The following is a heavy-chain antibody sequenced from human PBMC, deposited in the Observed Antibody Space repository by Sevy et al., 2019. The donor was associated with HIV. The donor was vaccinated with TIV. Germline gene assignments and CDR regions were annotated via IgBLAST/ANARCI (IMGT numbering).Heavy chain of an antibody. J-gene: IGHJ3*02. CDR1: GFTVSSNY. V-gene: IGHV3-66*01. CDR2: IYSGGST. D-gene: IGHD3-22*01. CDR3: ARELNSSGYYIYRDAFDI. Sequence: GGSLRLSCAASGFTVSSNYMSWVRQAPGKGLEWVSVIYSGGSTYYADSVKGRFTISRDNSKNTLYLQMNSQRVEDTAVYYCARELNSSGYYIYRDAFDIWGQGTMVTVSS.